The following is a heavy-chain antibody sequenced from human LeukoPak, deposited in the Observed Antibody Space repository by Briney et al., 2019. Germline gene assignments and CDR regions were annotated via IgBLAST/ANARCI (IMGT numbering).Heavy chain of an antibody. CDR2: IYYSGST. Sequence: SETLSLTCTVSGGSISSGGYYWSWIRQHPGKGLEWIGYIYYSGSTYYNPSLKSRVTISVDTSKNQFSLKLSSVTAADTAVYYCARVAAAASRIYYYYGMDVWGQGTTVTVSS. V-gene: IGHV4-31*03. J-gene: IGHJ6*02. CDR3: ARVAAAASRIYYYYGMDV. D-gene: IGHD6-13*01. CDR1: GGSISSGGYY.